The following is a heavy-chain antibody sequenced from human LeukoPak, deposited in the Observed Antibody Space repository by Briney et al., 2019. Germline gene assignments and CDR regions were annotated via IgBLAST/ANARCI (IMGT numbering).Heavy chain of an antibody. J-gene: IGHJ4*02. D-gene: IGHD3-3*01. V-gene: IGHV4-59*08. Sequence: SETLSLTCTVSGGSISSYYWSWIRQPPGKELEWIGYIYYSGSTNYNPSLESRVTISVDTSKNQFFLILSSVTAADTAAYYCARHSGYYIDYWGQGTLVTVSS. CDR3: ARHSGYYIDY. CDR1: GGSISSYY. CDR2: IYYSGST.